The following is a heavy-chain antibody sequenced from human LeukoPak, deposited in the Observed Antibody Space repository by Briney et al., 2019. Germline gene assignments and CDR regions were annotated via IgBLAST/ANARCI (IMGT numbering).Heavy chain of an antibody. D-gene: IGHD2-15*01. J-gene: IGHJ4*02. CDR1: GYTFTGYY. Sequence: AXVKVSCKASGYTFTGYYMHWVRQAPGQGLEWMGWINPNSGGTNYAQKFQGRVTMTRDTSISTAYMELSRLRSDDTAVYYCARGPYCSGGSCYPFDYWGQGTLVTVSS. CDR2: INPNSGGT. CDR3: ARGPYCSGGSCYPFDY. V-gene: IGHV1-2*02.